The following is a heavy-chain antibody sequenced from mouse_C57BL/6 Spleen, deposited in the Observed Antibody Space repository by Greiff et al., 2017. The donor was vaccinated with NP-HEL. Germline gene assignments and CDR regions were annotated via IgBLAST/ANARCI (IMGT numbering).Heavy chain of an antibody. D-gene: IGHD1-1*02. CDR1: GFSLTSYG. CDR3: AREGGSLYWYFDV. CDR2: IWSGGST. V-gene: IGHV2-2*01. Sequence: QVQLKESGPGLVQPSQSLSITCTVSGFSLTSYGVHWVRQSPGKGLEWLGVIWSGGSTDYNAAFIYRLSISKDNSKRQVFFKMNCLQADYTAIYYCAREGGSLYWYFDVWGTGTTVTVSS. J-gene: IGHJ1*03.